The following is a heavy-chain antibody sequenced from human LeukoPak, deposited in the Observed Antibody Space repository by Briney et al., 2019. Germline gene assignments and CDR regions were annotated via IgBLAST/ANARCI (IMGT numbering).Heavy chain of an antibody. CDR1: GFTFSSHA. J-gene: IGHJ6*02. Sequence: GGSLRLSCAASGFTFSSHAMSWVRQAPGKGLEWVSGIRGSGGSTYYADSVKGRFTISRDNSKNTLYLQMNSLRAEDSAVYYCARTDPNYYYYGMDVWGQGTTVTVSS. CDR3: ARTDPNYYYYGMDV. V-gene: IGHV3-23*01. D-gene: IGHD1-1*01. CDR2: IRGSGGST.